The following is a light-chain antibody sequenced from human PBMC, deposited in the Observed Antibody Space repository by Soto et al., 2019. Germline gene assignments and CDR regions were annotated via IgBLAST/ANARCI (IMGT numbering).Light chain of an antibody. Sequence: DIQMTQSPSTLSASVGDRVTITCRASQSSSSWLAWYQQKPGQAPKLLIYKASDLQSGISSRFSGSGSGTEFTLTISILQPEDYATYYCQEYKVYPYIFGQGTKLE. CDR3: QEYKVYPYI. V-gene: IGKV1-5*03. CDR2: KAS. CDR1: QSSSSW. J-gene: IGKJ2*01.